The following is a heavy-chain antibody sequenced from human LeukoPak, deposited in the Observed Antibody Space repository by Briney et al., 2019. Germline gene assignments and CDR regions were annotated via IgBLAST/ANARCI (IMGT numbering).Heavy chain of an antibody. CDR3: VRGGDSSGYYDTPFDY. V-gene: IGHV4-30-2*01. CDR2: IYHSGIT. J-gene: IGHJ4*02. Sequence: SETLSLTCAVSGGSISSGGYSWSWIRQPPGKGLEWIGYIYHSGITYYSPSLKSRVTMSVDRSKNQFSLKLSSVTAADTAVYYCVRGGDSSGYYDTPFDYWGQGTLVTVSS. CDR1: GGSISSGGYS. D-gene: IGHD3-22*01.